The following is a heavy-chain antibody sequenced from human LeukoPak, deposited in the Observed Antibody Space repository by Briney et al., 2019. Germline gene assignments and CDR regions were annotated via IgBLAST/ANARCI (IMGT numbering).Heavy chain of an antibody. V-gene: IGHV4-59*01. CDR3: ARGQLWSA. J-gene: IGHJ4*02. Sequence: PSETLSLTCTVSGGSISSYYWSWIRQPPGKGLEWIGYIYYSGSTNYYRSLKNRFTISVNRSKNNFSLKLSTVTAVAMPVFYRARGQLWSAWGQGTLVTVSS. D-gene: IGHD5-18*01. CDR2: IYYSGST. CDR1: GGSISSYY.